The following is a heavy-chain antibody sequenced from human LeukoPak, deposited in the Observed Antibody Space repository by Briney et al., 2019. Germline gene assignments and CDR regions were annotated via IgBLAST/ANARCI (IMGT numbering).Heavy chain of an antibody. CDR1: GGSISSYY. V-gene: IGHV4-59*01. J-gene: IGHJ5*02. D-gene: IGHD6-19*01. CDR2: IYYSGST. CDR3: ARYKRVAVAGYNWFDP. Sequence: SETLSLTCTVSGGSISSYYWSWIRQPPGKGLEWIGYIYYSGSTNYNPSLKSRVTISVDTSKNQFSLKLSSATAADTAVYYCARYKRVAVAGYNWFDPWGQGTLVTVSS.